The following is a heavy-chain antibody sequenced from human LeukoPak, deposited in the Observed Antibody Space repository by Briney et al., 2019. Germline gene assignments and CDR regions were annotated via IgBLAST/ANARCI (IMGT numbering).Heavy chain of an antibody. CDR1: GFTFSNYW. CDR3: ASGRQLGY. CDR2: IKDDGSEK. V-gene: IGHV3-7*01. D-gene: IGHD6-13*01. Sequence: PPGGSLSLSCAASGFTFSNYWMSWVRQAPGKGLEWVANIKDDGSEKYYVDSVKGRFTISRDNARNSLYLQMNSLRAEDTAVYYCASGRQLGYWGQGTLVTVSS. J-gene: IGHJ4*02.